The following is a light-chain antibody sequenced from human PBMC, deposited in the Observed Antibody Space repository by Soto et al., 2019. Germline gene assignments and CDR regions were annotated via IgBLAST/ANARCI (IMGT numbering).Light chain of an antibody. CDR1: HIVLYSSNNNNY. CDR3: QQYYSTPLS. Sequence: DIFLTPSPYSLAVSLGARATINCKSSHIVLYSSNNNNYLAWYQQKPGQPPKLLIYWASTRESGVPDRFSGSGSGTDFTLTISSLQDEDVAVYYCQQYYSTPLSFGGGTKVAIK. J-gene: IGKJ4*01. CDR2: WAS. V-gene: IGKV4-1*01.